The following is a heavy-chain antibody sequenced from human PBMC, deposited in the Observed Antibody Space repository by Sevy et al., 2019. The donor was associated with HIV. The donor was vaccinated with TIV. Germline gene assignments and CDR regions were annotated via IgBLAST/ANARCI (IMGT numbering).Heavy chain of an antibody. J-gene: IGHJ4*02. CDR2: NKSKNDGGTT. Sequence: GGSPRTLRSAPGFNFNNPWKSWVPQASRKGPEWVGRNKSKNDGGTTDYPAPVKGRFTISRDDSKNTLYLQMNSLKTEDTAVYYCTTGPRYYYDSSGYNHIPGYWGQGTLVTVSS. CDR1: GFNFNNPW. D-gene: IGHD3-22*01. CDR3: TTGPRYYYDSSGYNHIPGY. V-gene: IGHV3-15*01.